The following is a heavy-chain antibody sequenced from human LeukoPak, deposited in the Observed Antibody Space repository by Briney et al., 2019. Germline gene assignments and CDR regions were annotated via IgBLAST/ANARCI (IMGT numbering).Heavy chain of an antibody. CDR1: GFTFSNYW. CDR2: INTDGNIT. V-gene: IGHV3-74*01. Sequence: GGSLRLSCAASGFTFSNYWMHWVRQAPGKGPVWVSRINTDGNITTYADSVKGRFTISRDSAKNALYLQMNSLRAEDTAVYYCTRELSGSSSRHFDYWGQGTLVTVSA. D-gene: IGHD6-13*01. CDR3: TRELSGSSSRHFDY. J-gene: IGHJ4*02.